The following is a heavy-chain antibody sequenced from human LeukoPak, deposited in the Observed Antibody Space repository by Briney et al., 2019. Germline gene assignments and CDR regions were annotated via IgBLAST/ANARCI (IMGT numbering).Heavy chain of an antibody. CDR3: ARVALWFGELYPDY. CDR2: IYYSGST. J-gene: IGHJ4*02. Sequence: PSETLSLTCTVSGGSISSYYWSWIRQPPGKGLEWIGYIYYSGSTNYNPSLKSRVTTSVDTSKNQFSLKLSSVTAADTGVYYCARVALWFGELYPDYWGQGTLVTVSS. V-gene: IGHV4-59*01. D-gene: IGHD3-10*01. CDR1: GGSISSYY.